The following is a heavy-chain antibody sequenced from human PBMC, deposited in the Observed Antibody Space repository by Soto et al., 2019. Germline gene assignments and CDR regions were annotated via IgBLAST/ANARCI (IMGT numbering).Heavy chain of an antibody. V-gene: IGHV3-30*18. J-gene: IGHJ6*02. D-gene: IGHD2-2*01. CDR3: AKESXSSTSCYWVYYYYGMDV. CDR2: ISYDGSNK. CDR1: GFTFSSYG. Sequence: GGSLRLSCAASGFTFSSYGMHWVRQAPGKGLEWVAVISYDGSNKYYADSVKGRFTISRDNSKNTLYLQMNSLRAENTAVYYCAKESXSSTSCYWVYYYYGMDVWGQGTTVTVSS.